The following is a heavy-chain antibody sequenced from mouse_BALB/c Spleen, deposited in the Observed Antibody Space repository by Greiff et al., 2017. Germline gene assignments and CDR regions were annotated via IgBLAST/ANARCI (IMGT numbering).Heavy chain of an antibody. D-gene: IGHD1-1*01. CDR1: GFTFSSYA. V-gene: IGHV5-6-5*01. Sequence: DVQLQESGGGLVKPGGSLKLSCAASGFTFSSYAMSWVRQTPEKRLEWVASISSGGSTYYPDSVKGRFTISRDNARNILYLQMSSLRSEDTAMYYCARGELRTGFAYWGQGTLVTVSA. CDR3: ARGELRTGFAY. CDR2: ISSGGST. J-gene: IGHJ3*01.